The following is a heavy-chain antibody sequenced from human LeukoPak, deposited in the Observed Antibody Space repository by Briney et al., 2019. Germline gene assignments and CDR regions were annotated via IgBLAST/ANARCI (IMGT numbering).Heavy chain of an antibody. CDR2: INPNSGGT. CDR3: ARDSWVTMVRGVIGPVHV. V-gene: IGHV1-2*02. CDR1: GYTFTGYY. D-gene: IGHD3-10*01. Sequence: GASVKVSCKASGYTFTGYYMHWVRQAPGQGLEWMGWINPNSGGTNYAQKFQGRVTMTRDTSISTAYMELSRLRSDDTAVYYCARDSWVTMVRGVIGPVHVWGQGTTVTVSS. J-gene: IGHJ6*02.